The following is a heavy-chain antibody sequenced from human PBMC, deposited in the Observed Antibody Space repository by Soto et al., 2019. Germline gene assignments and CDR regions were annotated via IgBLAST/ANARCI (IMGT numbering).Heavy chain of an antibody. V-gene: IGHV3-53*01. Sequence: PGGSLRLACAASGFTVSSNYMSWVRQAPGKGLEWVSVIYSGGSTYYADSVKGRFTISRDNAKNTLYLQMNSLRAEDTAVYYCARSWELPSPFDYWGQGTLVTVSS. CDR1: GFTVSSNY. D-gene: IGHD1-26*01. CDR3: ARSWELPSPFDY. J-gene: IGHJ4*02. CDR2: IYSGGST.